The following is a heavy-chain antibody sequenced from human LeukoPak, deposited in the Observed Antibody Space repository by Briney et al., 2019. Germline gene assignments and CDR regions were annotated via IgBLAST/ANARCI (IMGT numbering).Heavy chain of an antibody. CDR2: ISGNNGNT. CDR3: ARGLEFRVLTYSSLGFVDY. J-gene: IGHJ4*02. CDR1: GYTFTSYG. Sequence: ASVKVSCKASGYTFTSYGISWVRQAPGQGLEWMGWISGNNGNTNYAQKVQGRVTMTTDTSTSTAYMELRSLRSDDTAVYYCARGLEFRVLTYSSLGFVDYWGQGTLVTVSS. V-gene: IGHV1-18*01. D-gene: IGHD3-22*01.